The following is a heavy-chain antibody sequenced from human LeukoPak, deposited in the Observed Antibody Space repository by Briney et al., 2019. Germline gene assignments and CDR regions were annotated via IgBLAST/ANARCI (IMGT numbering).Heavy chain of an antibody. CDR1: GGTFSSYA. Sequence: SVKVSCKASGGTFSSYAISWVRQAPGQGLEWMGRIIPIFGIANYAQKFQGRVTITADKSTSTAYMELSSPRSEDTAVYYCARDTNDYYDSSGYYFHYWGQGTLVTVSS. CDR3: ARDTNDYYDSSGYYFHY. CDR2: IIPIFGIA. J-gene: IGHJ4*02. D-gene: IGHD3-22*01. V-gene: IGHV1-69*04.